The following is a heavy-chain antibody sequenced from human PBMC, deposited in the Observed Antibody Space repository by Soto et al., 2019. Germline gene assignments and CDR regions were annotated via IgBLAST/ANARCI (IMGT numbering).Heavy chain of an antibody. CDR2: ISYDGSNK. V-gene: IGHV3-30-3*01. Sequence: QVQLVESGGCVVQPGRSLRLSCAASGFTFSSYAMHWVRQAPGKGLEWVAVISYDGSNKYYADSVKGRFTISRDNSKNTLYLQMNSLRAEDTAVYYCARDRSGGNARRSSTGMDVWGQGTTVTVSS. J-gene: IGHJ6*02. CDR1: GFTFSSYA. CDR3: ARDRSGGNARRSSTGMDV. D-gene: IGHD1-26*01.